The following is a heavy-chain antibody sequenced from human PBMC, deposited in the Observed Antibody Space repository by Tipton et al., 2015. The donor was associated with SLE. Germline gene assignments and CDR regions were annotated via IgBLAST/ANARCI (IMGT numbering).Heavy chain of an antibody. CDR1: GGSISSGGYS. D-gene: IGHD2-8*02. V-gene: IGHV4-30-2*01. J-gene: IGHJ4*02. CDR2: IYPSGST. CDR3: ARLRVVYGFHGLDY. Sequence: TLSLTCAVSGGSISSGGYSWSWIRQPPGKGLEWIGYIYPSGSTFYSPSLKSRVTISLDRSKSQFSLKLTSVTAADTAVYYCARLRVVYGFHGLDYWGQGTLVTVSS.